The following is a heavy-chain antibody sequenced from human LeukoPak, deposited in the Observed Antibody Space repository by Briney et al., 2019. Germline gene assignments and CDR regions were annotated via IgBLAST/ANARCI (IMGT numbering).Heavy chain of an antibody. CDR3: ARDLSLYCSGGSCYSLNY. J-gene: IGHJ4*02. CDR1: GFNFITYG. D-gene: IGHD2-15*01. CDR2: IRYDGSNT. Sequence: GGSLRLSCAASGFNFITYGMNWVRQAPGKGLEWVAFIRYDGSNTFYADSVRGRFTISRDNAKNSLYLQMNSLRAEDTAVYYCARDLSLYCSGGSCYSLNYWGQGTLVTVSS. V-gene: IGHV3-30*02.